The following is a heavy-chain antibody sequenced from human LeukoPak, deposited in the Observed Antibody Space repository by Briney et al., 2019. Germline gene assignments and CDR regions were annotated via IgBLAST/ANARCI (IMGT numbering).Heavy chain of an antibody. CDR2: ISGSGGST. Sequence: GGSLRLSCAASGFTFSSYAMSWVRQAPGKGLEWVSAISGSGGSTYYADSVKGRFTISRDNSKNTLYLQMNSLRAEDTAVYYCAKFGSPPQKRYCSSTSCYFDYWGQGTLVTVSS. CDR3: AKFGSPPQKRYCSSTSCYFDY. D-gene: IGHD2-2*01. CDR1: GFTFSSYA. V-gene: IGHV3-23*01. J-gene: IGHJ4*02.